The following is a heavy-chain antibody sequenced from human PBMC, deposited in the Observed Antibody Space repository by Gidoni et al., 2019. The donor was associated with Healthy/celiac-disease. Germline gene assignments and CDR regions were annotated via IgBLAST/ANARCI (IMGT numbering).Heavy chain of an antibody. D-gene: IGHD3-9*01. CDR3: ARDLGFDWLLSWELYYGMDV. Sequence: QVQLVESGGGVVQPGRSLRLSCAASGFTLRSYAMQWVRQAPGKGLEWLAVISYDGSNKYYAVSVKGRFTISRDNSKNTLYLQMNSLRAEYTAVYYCARDLGFDWLLSWELYYGMDVWGQGTTVTVSS. J-gene: IGHJ6*02. V-gene: IGHV3-30-3*01. CDR2: ISYDGSNK. CDR1: GFTLRSYA.